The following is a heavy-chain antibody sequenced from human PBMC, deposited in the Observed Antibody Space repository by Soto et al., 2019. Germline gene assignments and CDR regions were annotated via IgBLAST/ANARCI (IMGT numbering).Heavy chain of an antibody. CDR1: GGTFNNYV. Sequence: QVQLVQSGAEVKKPGSSVKVSCEASGGTFNNYVISWLRQAPGQVLEWMGGIIPNYDAANYARKFRGRLTITADKSTNTAYMERNSLRPEDTATYYCARYWSAGPINGAFDIWGQGTTVIVS. D-gene: IGHD2-15*01. CDR2: IIPNYDAA. CDR3: ARYWSAGPINGAFDI. J-gene: IGHJ3*02. V-gene: IGHV1-69*06.